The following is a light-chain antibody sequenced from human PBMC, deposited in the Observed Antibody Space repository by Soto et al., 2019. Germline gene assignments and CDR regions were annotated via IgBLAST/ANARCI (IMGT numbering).Light chain of an antibody. CDR1: QVIGTS. J-gene: IGKJ5*01. CDR3: QQLFDSPIT. V-gene: IGKV1-9*01. CDR2: AAS. Sequence: DIQLTQSPSFLSPSIGESVTITCRASQVIGTSLAWYLVKPGKAPKLLIYAASTLESGVPSMFSATVSGTEFSLTITSLQPEDFETYYCQQLFDSPITFGQGTRLEIK.